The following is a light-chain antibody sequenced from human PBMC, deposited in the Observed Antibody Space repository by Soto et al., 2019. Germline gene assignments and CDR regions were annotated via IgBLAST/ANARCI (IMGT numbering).Light chain of an antibody. CDR3: QQYDNLPLT. Sequence: DIQMTQSPSSLSASVGDRVTITCQASQDISNYLNWYQQKPGEAPKLLIYDASNLETGVPSRFSGSGSGTDFTFTISSLQPEDIATYYCQQYDNLPLTFGRGTKVDIK. J-gene: IGKJ4*01. V-gene: IGKV1-33*01. CDR1: QDISNY. CDR2: DAS.